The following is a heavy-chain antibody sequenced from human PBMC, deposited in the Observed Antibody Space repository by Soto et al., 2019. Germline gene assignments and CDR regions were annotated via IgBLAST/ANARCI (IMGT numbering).Heavy chain of an antibody. D-gene: IGHD6-13*01. V-gene: IGHV1-2*04. CDR1: RYTFTGYS. Sequence: ASVKVSCKASRYTFTGYSRHWVRQAPGQGLEWMGWINPNSGGTNYAQKFQGWVTMTGDTSISTAYMELSSLRSDDTAVYYCARVLAAAGPYYYYGMDVWGQGTTVTVSS. J-gene: IGHJ6*02. CDR2: INPNSGGT. CDR3: ARVLAAAGPYYYYGMDV.